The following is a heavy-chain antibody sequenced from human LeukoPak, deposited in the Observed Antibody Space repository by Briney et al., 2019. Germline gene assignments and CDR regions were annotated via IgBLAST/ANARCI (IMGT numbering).Heavy chain of an antibody. D-gene: IGHD5-18*01. CDR1: GFTFSDYS. V-gene: IGHV3-48*01. J-gene: IGHJ4*02. CDR3: ARDRDRNGYSYGYFDY. Sequence: PGGSLRLSCSASGFTFSDYSMNWVRQAPGKGLEWVSYISSTSATMYHADSVKGRFTISRDNAKNSLYLQMNSLRAEDTAVYYCARDRDRNGYSYGYFDYWGQGTLVTVSS. CDR2: ISSTSATM.